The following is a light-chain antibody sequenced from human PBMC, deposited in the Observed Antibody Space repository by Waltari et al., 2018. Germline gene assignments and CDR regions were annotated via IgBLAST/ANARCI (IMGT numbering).Light chain of an antibody. V-gene: IGLV2-14*03. CDR3: SSYTSRNTLVV. CDR1: SSDIGGYDY. J-gene: IGLJ2*01. Sequence: QSALTQPASVSGSPGQSITISCTGTSSDIGGYDYVSWYQQLPGKAPKLLIYDVSHLPSGLSVRVSGSKSGNTAALTISGLQAEDEADYYCSSYTSRNTLVVFGGGTKLTVL. CDR2: DVS.